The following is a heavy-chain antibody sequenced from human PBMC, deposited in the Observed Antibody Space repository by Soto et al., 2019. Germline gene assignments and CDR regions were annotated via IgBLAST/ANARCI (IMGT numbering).Heavy chain of an antibody. D-gene: IGHD3-22*01. CDR3: AKDPAVSNYDDSSGPP. Sequence: GGSLRLSCAASGFTFSSYAMSWVRQAPGKGLEWVSAISGSGGSTYYADSVKGRFTISRDNSKNTLYLQMNSLRAEDTAVYYCAKDPAVSNYDDSSGPPGGQGTLVTVSS. J-gene: IGHJ5*02. CDR2: ISGSGGST. V-gene: IGHV3-23*01. CDR1: GFTFSSYA.